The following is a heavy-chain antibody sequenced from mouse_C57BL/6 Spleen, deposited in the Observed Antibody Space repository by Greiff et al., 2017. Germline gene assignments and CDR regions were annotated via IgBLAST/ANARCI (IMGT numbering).Heavy chain of an antibody. CDR2: ISSCCSYT. D-gene: IGHD1-1*01. CDR1: GFTFSSYG. CDR3: ARQVSTVIPPYFDY. V-gene: IGHV5-6*01. J-gene: IGHJ2*01. Sequence: EVKVVESGGDLVKPGGSLKFSCEASGFTFSSYGMSWVRQPPDKRLEWVATISSCCSYTYSPDSVKGRFTISRDIAKNTLYLQMSSRKSEDTAMYYCARQVSTVIPPYFDYWGQDTTLTVSS.